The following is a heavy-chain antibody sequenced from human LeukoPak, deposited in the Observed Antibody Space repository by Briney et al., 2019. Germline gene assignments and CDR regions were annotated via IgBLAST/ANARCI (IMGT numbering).Heavy chain of an antibody. CDR2: ISAYNGNT. CDR1: GYTFTSYG. CDR3: ARDISSWYVRHYYYGMDV. J-gene: IGHJ6*04. Sequence: GASVKVSCKASGYTFTSYGISWVRQAPGQGLEWMGWISAYNGNTNYAQKLQGRVTMTTDTSTSTAYMELRSLRSDDTAVYYCARDISSWYVRHYYYGMDVWGKGTTVTVSS. V-gene: IGHV1-18*01. D-gene: IGHD6-13*01.